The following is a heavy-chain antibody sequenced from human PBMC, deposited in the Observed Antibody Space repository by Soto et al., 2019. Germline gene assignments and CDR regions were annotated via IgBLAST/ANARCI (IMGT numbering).Heavy chain of an antibody. V-gene: IGHV4-34*01. Sequence: PSETLSLTCAVYGGSFSGYYWSWIRQPPGKGLEWIGEINHSGSTNYNPSLKRRVTISVDTSKNQFSLKLSSVTAADTAVYYCARVGRRGSSSWRRSYFDYWGQGTLVTVSS. CDR3: ARVGRRGSSSWRRSYFDY. CDR1: GGSFSGYY. J-gene: IGHJ4*02. CDR2: INHSGST. D-gene: IGHD6-13*01.